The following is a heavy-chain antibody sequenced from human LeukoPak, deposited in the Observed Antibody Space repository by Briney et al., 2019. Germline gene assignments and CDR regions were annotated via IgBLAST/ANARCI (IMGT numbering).Heavy chain of an antibody. Sequence: SETLSLTCGVSGGSFSGYYWSWIRQPPGEGLEWIGEINHSGSTNYNPSLKSRVTISVDTSKNQFSLKLSSVTAADTAVYYCARGNYYDSSGYYGYWGQGTLVTVSS. J-gene: IGHJ4*02. D-gene: IGHD3-22*01. CDR1: GGSFSGYY. CDR2: INHSGST. V-gene: IGHV4-34*01. CDR3: ARGNYYDSSGYYGY.